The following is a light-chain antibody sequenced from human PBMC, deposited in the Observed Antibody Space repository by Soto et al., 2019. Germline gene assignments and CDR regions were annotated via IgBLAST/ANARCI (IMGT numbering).Light chain of an antibody. V-gene: IGKV3-15*01. CDR1: QSVNSN. Sequence: IVMTQSPATLSVSPGERATLSCRASQSVNSNLAWYQQKPGQAPRLLIYDASTRATGTPARFSGSGSGTEFTLTISSLQSEDFAVYYCQQYNNWPLTFGGGTKVEIK. J-gene: IGKJ4*01. CDR2: DAS. CDR3: QQYNNWPLT.